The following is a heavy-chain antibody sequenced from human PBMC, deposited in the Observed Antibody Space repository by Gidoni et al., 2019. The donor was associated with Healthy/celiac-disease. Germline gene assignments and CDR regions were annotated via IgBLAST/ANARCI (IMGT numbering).Heavy chain of an antibody. D-gene: IGHD2-15*01. CDR2: ITPFNGNT. CDR3: ARSLRTGGGAFDI. Sequence: QMQLVPSGAEVKKTGSSVKVSCKASGYTFTYRYLHWVRQAPGQALEWMGWITPFNGNTNYAQKFQDRVTSTRDRSMSTAYMELSSLRSEDTAMYYCARSLRTGGGAFDIWGQGTMVTVSS. J-gene: IGHJ3*02. CDR1: GYTFTYRY. V-gene: IGHV1-45*02.